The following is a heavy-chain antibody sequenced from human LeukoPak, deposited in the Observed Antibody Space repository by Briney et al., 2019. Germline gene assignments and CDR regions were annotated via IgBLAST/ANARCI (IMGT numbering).Heavy chain of an antibody. Sequence: SETLSLTCTVSGDSISSYYWSWIRQPPGKGLEWIGYIYYSGSTKYNPSLKSRVTISVDTSNNQFSLKLNSVTAADTAVYYCTRAQQWYSSSWYLDYWGQGTLVTVSS. J-gene: IGHJ4*02. CDR1: GDSISSYY. V-gene: IGHV4-59*01. CDR2: IYYSGST. D-gene: IGHD6-13*01. CDR3: TRAQQWYSSSWYLDY.